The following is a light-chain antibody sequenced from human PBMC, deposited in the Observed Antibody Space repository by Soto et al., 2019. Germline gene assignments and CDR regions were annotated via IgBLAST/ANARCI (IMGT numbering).Light chain of an antibody. CDR1: NIGSES. Sequence: YELTQPPSVSVAPGQTARITCGGNNIGSESVHWYQQRPGQAPVLVVYDNSDRPSGIPERFSGSNSANTAILTISRVEAGDEADYYCQVWYSSTDLYVFGSGTKVTVL. CDR3: QVWYSSTDLYV. CDR2: DNS. V-gene: IGLV3-21*02. J-gene: IGLJ1*01.